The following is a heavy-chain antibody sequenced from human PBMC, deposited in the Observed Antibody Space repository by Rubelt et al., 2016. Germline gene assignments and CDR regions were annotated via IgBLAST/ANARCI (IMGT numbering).Heavy chain of an antibody. Sequence: QVRLQESGPGLVKPSETLSLTCTVSGGSINNYYWAWIRQPPGKRLEWIGYIYFSGGTDYNPSLESRVTISIDTSKNQLSLKLSSVTAADTAVYYCAKQGRSGYFFNGLDVWGQGTTVTVSS. CDR3: AKQGRSGYFFNGLDV. J-gene: IGHJ6*02. CDR1: GGSINNYY. D-gene: IGHD3-3*01. V-gene: IGHV4-59*08. CDR2: IYFSGGT.